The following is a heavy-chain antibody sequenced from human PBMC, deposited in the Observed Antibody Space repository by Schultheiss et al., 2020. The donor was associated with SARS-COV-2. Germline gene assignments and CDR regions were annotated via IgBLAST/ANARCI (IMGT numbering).Heavy chain of an antibody. J-gene: IGHJ4*02. CDR3: ARDPSRLYGEGVNY. Sequence: GGSLRLSCAASGFTFSSYSMNWVRQAPGKGLEWVSGISWNSGSIGYADSVKGRFTISRDNAKNSLYLQMNSLRADDTAVYYCARDPSRLYGEGVNYWGQGTLVTVSS. CDR2: ISWNSGSI. CDR1: GFTFSSYS. D-gene: IGHD2/OR15-2a*01. V-gene: IGHV3-48*04.